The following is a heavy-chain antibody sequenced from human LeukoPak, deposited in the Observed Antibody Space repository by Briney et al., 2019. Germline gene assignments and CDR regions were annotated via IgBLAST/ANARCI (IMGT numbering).Heavy chain of an antibody. Sequence: SETLSLTCTVSGGSISSYYWSWIRQPAGKGLEWIGRIYTSGSTNYNPSLKSRVTISVDTSKNQFSLKLSSVTAADTAVYYCARDFIAVAGGISYYYYYMDVWGKGTTVTVSS. D-gene: IGHD6-19*01. CDR2: IYTSGST. CDR1: GGSISSYY. V-gene: IGHV4-4*07. J-gene: IGHJ6*03. CDR3: ARDFIAVAGGISYYYYYMDV.